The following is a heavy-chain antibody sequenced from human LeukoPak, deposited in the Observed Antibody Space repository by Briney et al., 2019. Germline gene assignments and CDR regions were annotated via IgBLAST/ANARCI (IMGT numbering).Heavy chain of an antibody. CDR3: ANLHGDYRDY. V-gene: IGHV3-9*01. D-gene: IGHD4-17*01. CDR1: GFTFGDYA. J-gene: IGHJ4*02. Sequence: PGGSLRLSCAASGFTFGDYAMHWVRQAPGKGLEWVSGISWNSGNIGYADSVKGRFTISRDNAKNSLYLEMNSLRAEDTALYYCANLHGDYRDYWGQGTLVTLSS. CDR2: ISWNSGNI.